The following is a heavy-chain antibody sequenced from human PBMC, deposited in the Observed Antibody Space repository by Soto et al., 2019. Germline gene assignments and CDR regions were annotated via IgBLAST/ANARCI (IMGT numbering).Heavy chain of an antibody. V-gene: IGHV4-61*01. CDR2: IYYSGNT. J-gene: IGHJ4*02. CDR1: GGSVSSGPYY. Sequence: PSETLSLTCTVSGGSVSSGPYYWSWIRQPPGKGLEWIGYIYYSGNTNSNPTLKSRVTISVDTSKNQFSLKLRSVSAADTAVYYCSRGGRHDDSSCYESLGYWGQGTLVTVAS. CDR3: SRGGRHDDSSCYESLGY. D-gene: IGHD3-22*01.